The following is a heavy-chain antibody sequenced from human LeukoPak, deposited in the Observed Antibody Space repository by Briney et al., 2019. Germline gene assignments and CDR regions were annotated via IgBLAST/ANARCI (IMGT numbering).Heavy chain of an antibody. CDR3: ARDNFFGFSYSWHFDY. CDR2: INPNSGDT. Sequence: ASMKVSCKTSGYTFTGYFLHWVRQAPGQGLEWMGWINPNSGDTNYALKFQDRVTMTRDTSISTAYMELSRLRSDDTAVYYCARDNFFGFSYSWHFDYWNLGTLVTVSS. D-gene: IGHD5-18*01. V-gene: IGHV1-2*02. CDR1: GYTFTGYF. J-gene: IGHJ4*02.